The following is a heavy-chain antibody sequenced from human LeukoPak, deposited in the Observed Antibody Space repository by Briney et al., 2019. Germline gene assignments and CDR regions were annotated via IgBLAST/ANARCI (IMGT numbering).Heavy chain of an antibody. J-gene: IGHJ4*02. V-gene: IGHV3-30*04. CDR1: GFTFSSYA. CDR2: ISYDGSNK. CDR3: ARDPDCGGDCYAYYFDY. D-gene: IGHD2-21*02. Sequence: GRSLRLSCAASGFTFSSYAMHWVRQAPGKGLEWVAVISYDGSNKYYADSVKGRFTISRDNSKNTLYLQMNSLRAEDTAVYYCARDPDCGGDCYAYYFDYWGQGTLVTVSS.